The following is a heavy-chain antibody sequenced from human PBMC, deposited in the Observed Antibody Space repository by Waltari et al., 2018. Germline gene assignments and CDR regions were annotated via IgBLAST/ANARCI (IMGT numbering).Heavy chain of an antibody. V-gene: IGHV1-69*12. D-gene: IGHD6-6*01. J-gene: IGHJ6*02. CDR3: ARDPYSSSSAYYYYYGMDV. Sequence: QVQLVQSGAEVKKPGSSVKVSCKASGGTFSSYAIIWVRQAPGQGLEWMGGIIPIFGTANYAQKFQGRVTITADESTSTAYMELSSLRSEDTAVYYCARDPYSSSSAYYYYYGMDVWGQGTTVTVSS. CDR2: IIPIFGTA. CDR1: GGTFSSYA.